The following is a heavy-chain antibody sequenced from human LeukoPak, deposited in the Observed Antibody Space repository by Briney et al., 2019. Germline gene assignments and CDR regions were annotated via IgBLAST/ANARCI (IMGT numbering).Heavy chain of an antibody. D-gene: IGHD6-19*01. J-gene: IGHJ5*02. Sequence: SETLSLTCTVSDDSISSSSYYWGWLRQPPGTGLEWLGSIHYSGSTFYNPSLKSRVTISVDTSKNQFSLKLSSVTAADTAVYYCARGGGSGWYSSENWFDPWGQGTLVTVSS. CDR2: IHYSGST. V-gene: IGHV4-39*07. CDR1: DDSISSSSYY. CDR3: ARGGGSGWYSSENWFDP.